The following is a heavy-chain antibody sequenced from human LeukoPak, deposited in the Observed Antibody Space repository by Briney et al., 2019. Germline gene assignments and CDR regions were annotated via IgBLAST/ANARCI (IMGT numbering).Heavy chain of an antibody. V-gene: IGHV1-46*01. CDR1: GYTFTSYY. J-gene: IGHJ6*03. Sequence: ASVKVSCKASGYTFTSYYMHWVRQAPGQGLEWMGIINPSGGSTSYAQKFQGRVTMTRDTSTSTVYMELSSLRSEDTAVYYCARGGYSYGSLYYMDVWGKGTTVTVSS. D-gene: IGHD5-18*01. CDR2: INPSGGST. CDR3: ARGGYSYGSLYYMDV.